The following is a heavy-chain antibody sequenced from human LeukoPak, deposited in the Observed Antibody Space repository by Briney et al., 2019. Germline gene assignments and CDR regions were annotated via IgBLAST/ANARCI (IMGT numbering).Heavy chain of an antibody. CDR2: IKQDGSVK. V-gene: IGHV3-7*03. CDR3: ARTGTYYDILTGSSLLGYFDY. CDR1: GFTFSNYW. D-gene: IGHD3-9*01. Sequence: GGSLRLSCAASGFTFSNYWMSWVRQAPGKGLEWVANIKQDGSVKYYVASVKGRFTISRDNSKNTLYLQMNSLRAEDTAVYYCARTGTYYDILTGSSLLGYFDYWGQGTLVTVSS. J-gene: IGHJ4*02.